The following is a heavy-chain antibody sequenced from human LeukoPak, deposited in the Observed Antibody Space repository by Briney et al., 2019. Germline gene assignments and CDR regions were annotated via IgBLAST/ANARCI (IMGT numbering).Heavy chain of an antibody. CDR2: IKEDGSET. J-gene: IGHJ5*02. D-gene: IGHD3-22*01. CDR3: ARVYYDSGGST. V-gene: IGHV3-7*01. CDR1: GFTFSSYA. Sequence: GGSLRLSCAASGFTFSSYAMSWVRQAPGKGLEWVANIKEDGSETYYVDSVRGRFTISRDNAKNSLYLQMNSLRAEDTAVYYCARVYYDSGGSTWGQGTLVTVSS.